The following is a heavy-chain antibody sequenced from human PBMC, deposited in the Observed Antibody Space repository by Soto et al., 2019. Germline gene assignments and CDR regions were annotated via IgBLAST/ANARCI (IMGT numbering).Heavy chain of an antibody. D-gene: IGHD6-6*01. V-gene: IGHV1-46*01. CDR2: INPSGGST. CDR1: GYTFTSYY. J-gene: IGHJ3*02. CDR3: ARVGIAARPDDAFDI. Sequence: ASVKVTCKASGYTFTSYYMHWVRRAPGQGLEWMGIINPSGGSTSYAQKFQGRVTMTRDTSTSTVYMELSSLRSEDTAVYYCARVGIAARPDDAFDIWGQGTMVTVSS.